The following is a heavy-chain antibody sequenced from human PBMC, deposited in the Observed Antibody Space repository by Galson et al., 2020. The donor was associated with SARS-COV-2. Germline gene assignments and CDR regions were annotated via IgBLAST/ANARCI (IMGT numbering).Heavy chain of an antibody. CDR1: GFTFSSSW. Sequence: GGSLRLSCEASGFTFSSSWMSWVRQDPGKGLEWVANIKQDGSEKYYVDSVKGRFTISRDNAKNSLYLQMNSLRAEDTAVYYCARECGDYSFDYWGQGTLVTVSS. V-gene: IGHV3-7*01. CDR2: IKQDGSEK. CDR3: ARECGDYSFDY. J-gene: IGHJ4*02. D-gene: IGHD4-17*01.